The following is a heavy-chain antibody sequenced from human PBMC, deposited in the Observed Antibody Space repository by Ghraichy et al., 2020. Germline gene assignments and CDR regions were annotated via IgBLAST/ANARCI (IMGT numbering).Heavy chain of an antibody. V-gene: IGHV3-66*02. CDR1: GFTVSSNY. Sequence: GGSLRLSCAASGFTVSSNYMSWVRQAPGKGLEWVSVIYSGGSTYYADSVKGRFTISRDNSKNTLYLQMNSLRAEDTAVYYCASIPSGSYLFDAFDIWGQGTMVTVSS. CDR2: IYSGGST. CDR3: ASIPSGSYLFDAFDI. D-gene: IGHD1-26*01. J-gene: IGHJ3*02.